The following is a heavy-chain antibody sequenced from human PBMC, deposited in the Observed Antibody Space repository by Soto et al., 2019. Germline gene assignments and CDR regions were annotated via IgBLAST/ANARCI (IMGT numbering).Heavy chain of an antibody. CDR1: GGSISSGGYY. Sequence: QVQLQESGPGLVKPSQTLSLTCTVSGGSISSGGYYWSWIRQHPGKGLEWIGYIYYSGSTYYNPSLKGRVTIAVAASKDQFSLKLSSVTAADTAVYYCARDFTDSSGPTLGMGVWGQGTTVTVSS. J-gene: IGHJ6*02. D-gene: IGHD6-19*01. CDR3: ARDFTDSSGPTLGMGV. CDR2: IYYSGST. V-gene: IGHV4-31*03.